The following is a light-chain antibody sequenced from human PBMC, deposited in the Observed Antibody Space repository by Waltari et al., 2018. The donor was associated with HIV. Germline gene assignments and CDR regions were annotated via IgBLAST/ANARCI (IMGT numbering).Light chain of an antibody. CDR2: LNSDGSQ. CDR3: QTWGTGIWV. CDR1: SGHISYA. V-gene: IGLV4-69*01. Sequence: QLVLTQSPSASASLGASVKLTCTLSSGHISYAIAWHQQQPEKGPRYLMKLNSDGSQSKGDGIPDRFSGSSSGAERYLTISSLQSEDEADYYCQTWGTGIWVFGGGTKLTVL. J-gene: IGLJ3*02.